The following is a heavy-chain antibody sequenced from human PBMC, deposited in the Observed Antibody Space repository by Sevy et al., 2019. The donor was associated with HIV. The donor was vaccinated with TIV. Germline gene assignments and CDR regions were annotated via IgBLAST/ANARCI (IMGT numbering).Heavy chain of an antibody. CDR3: ARGTGGIFGVVVGQFDS. J-gene: IGHJ4*02. CDR1: GYSFTNYA. Sequence: ASVKVSCKASGYSFTNYAIHWVRQAPGQGLEWMGWIKTDNGNTKYSQRFQGRVTITRDTSATTAYMEMSSLRYDDTAIYFCARGTGGIFGVVVGQFDSWGQGTLVTVSS. D-gene: IGHD3-3*01. CDR2: IKTDNGNT. V-gene: IGHV1-3*04.